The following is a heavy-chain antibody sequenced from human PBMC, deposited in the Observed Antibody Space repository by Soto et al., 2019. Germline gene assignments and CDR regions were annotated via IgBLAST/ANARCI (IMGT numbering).Heavy chain of an antibody. J-gene: IGHJ5*02. V-gene: IGHV4-34*01. Sequence: QVQLQQWGAGLLKPSETLSLTCAVYGGSFSGYYWSWIRQPPGKGLVWIGRVNHAGSATYSPSLNRRVAISVDTSKNQFSLRLSSVTAADTAIYYCARAFRGRTSTWYDNWGQGTLVTVSS. D-gene: IGHD1-7*01. CDR3: ARAFRGRTSTWYDN. CDR2: VNHAGSA. CDR1: GGSFSGYY.